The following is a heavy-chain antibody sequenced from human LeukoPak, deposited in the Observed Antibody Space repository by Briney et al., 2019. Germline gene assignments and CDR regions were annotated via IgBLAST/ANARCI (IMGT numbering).Heavy chain of an antibody. Sequence: ASVNVSCKASGYTFTSYDINWVRQATGQGLEWMGWMNPNSGNTGYAQKFQGRVTMTRNTSISTAYMELSSLRSEDTAVYYCAGGPEYWSLYDYVWGSYRQPLDYWGQGTLVTVSS. J-gene: IGHJ4*02. CDR3: AGGPEYWSLYDYVWGSYRQPLDY. V-gene: IGHV1-8*01. CDR1: GYTFTSYD. CDR2: MNPNSGNT. D-gene: IGHD3-16*02.